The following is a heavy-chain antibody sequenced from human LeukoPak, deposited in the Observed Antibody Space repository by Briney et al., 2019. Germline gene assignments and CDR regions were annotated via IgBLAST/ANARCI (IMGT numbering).Heavy chain of an antibody. CDR1: GGSFSGYH. D-gene: IGHD6-13*01. CDR2: INHSGST. J-gene: IGHJ6*02. V-gene: IGHV4-34*01. Sequence: PSETLSLTCAVYGGSFSGYHWSWIRQPPGKGLEWIGEINHSGSTNYNPSLKSRVTISVDTSKNQFSLKLSSVTAADTAVYYCARGCGSSWSYYYYGMDVWGQGTTVTVSS. CDR3: ARGCGSSWSYYYYGMDV.